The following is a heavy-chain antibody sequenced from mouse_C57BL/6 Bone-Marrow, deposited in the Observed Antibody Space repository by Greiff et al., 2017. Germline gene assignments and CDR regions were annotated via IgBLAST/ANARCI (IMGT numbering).Heavy chain of an antibody. CDR2: ISSGGSYT. V-gene: IGHV5-6*02. D-gene: IGHD1-1*01. J-gene: IGHJ2*01. Sequence: EVMLVESGGDLVKPGGSLKLSCAASGFTFSSYGMSWVRQTPDKRLEWVATISSGGSYTYYPDSVKGRFTISRDNAKNTLYLQMSSLKSEDTAMYYCARRHYYGSSSFFEYWGQGTTLTVSS. CDR3: ARRHYYGSSSFFEY. CDR1: GFTFSSYG.